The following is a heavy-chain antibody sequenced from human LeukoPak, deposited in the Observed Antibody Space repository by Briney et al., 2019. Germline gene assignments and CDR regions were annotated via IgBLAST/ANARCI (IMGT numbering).Heavy chain of an antibody. Sequence: SETLSLTCSVSGASVSSYYWSWIRQPPGKGLEWIGNIYYSGSTNYNPSLKSRVTISVDTSKNQFSLNLSSVTAADTAVYYCARAVVGAHFDYWGQGTLVTVSS. J-gene: IGHJ4*02. CDR3: ARAVVGAHFDY. V-gene: IGHV4-59*02. CDR1: GASVSSYY. CDR2: IYYSGST. D-gene: IGHD1-26*01.